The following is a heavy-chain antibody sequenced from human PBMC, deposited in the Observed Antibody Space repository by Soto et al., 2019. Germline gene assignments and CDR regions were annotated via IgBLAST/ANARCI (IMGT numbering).Heavy chain of an antibody. V-gene: IGHV3-15*01. J-gene: IGHJ4*02. Sequence: GGSLRLSCAASGFTFSNAWMSWVRQAPGKGLEWVGRIKSKTDGGTTDYAAPVKGRFTISRDDSKDTLYLQMNSLKTEDTAVYYCTTMGAAAGPFDYWGQGTLVTAPQ. CDR1: GFTFSNAW. CDR3: TTMGAAAGPFDY. D-gene: IGHD6-13*01. CDR2: IKSKTDGGTT.